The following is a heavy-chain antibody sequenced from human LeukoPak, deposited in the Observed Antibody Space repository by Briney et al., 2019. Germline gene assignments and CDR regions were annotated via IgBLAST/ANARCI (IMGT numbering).Heavy chain of an antibody. CDR1: GGSISSYY. Sequence: PSETLSLTCTVSGGSISSYYWSWIRQPPGKGLEWIGYIYYSGSTNYNPSLKSRVTISVDTSKNQFSLKLSSVTAADTAVYYCARVVYSYYYYYMDVWGKGTTVTISS. V-gene: IGHV4-59*01. D-gene: IGHD3-10*01. CDR3: ARVVYSYYYYYMDV. J-gene: IGHJ6*03. CDR2: IYYSGST.